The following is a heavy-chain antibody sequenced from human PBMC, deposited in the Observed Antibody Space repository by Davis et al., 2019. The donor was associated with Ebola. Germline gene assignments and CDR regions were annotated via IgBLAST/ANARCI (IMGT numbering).Heavy chain of an antibody. V-gene: IGHV1-3*01. Sequence: ASVKVSCKASGYTFTSYAMHWVRQAPGQRLEWMGWINAGNGNTKYSQKFQGRVTMTEDTSTDTAYMELSSLRSEDTAVYYCATLGYCSSTSCYAAFDIWGQGTMVTVSS. D-gene: IGHD2-2*01. CDR1: GYTFTSYA. CDR2: INAGNGNT. J-gene: IGHJ3*02. CDR3: ATLGYCSSTSCYAAFDI.